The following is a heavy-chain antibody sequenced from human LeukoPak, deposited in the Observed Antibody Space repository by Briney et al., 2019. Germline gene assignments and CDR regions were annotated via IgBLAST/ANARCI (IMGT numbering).Heavy chain of an antibody. J-gene: IGHJ4*02. Sequence: GGSLRLSCAASAFTFSSYSMNWVRQAPGKGLEWVSSISSSSSYIYYGDSVKGRFTISRDNAKNSLYLQMNSLRAEDTALYYCARDHPLIAATGSFDYWGQGTLVTVSS. CDR2: ISSSSSYI. CDR1: AFTFSSYS. V-gene: IGHV3-21*04. CDR3: ARDHPLIAATGSFDY. D-gene: IGHD6-13*01.